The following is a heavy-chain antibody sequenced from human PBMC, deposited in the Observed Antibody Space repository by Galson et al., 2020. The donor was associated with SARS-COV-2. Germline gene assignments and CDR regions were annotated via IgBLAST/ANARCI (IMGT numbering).Heavy chain of an antibody. Sequence: SETLSLTCTVSGYSISGGYYWGWLRQPPGKGLEWIGSIYQSGSTSYNPSLKSRITISVDTSNNQFPLKLRSVTAADTAMYYCARDPNPGDYTWSRFPCGQGTLVTVSS. D-gene: IGHD4-17*01. J-gene: IGHJ5*02. V-gene: IGHV4-38-2*02. CDR2: IYQSGST. CDR3: ARDPNPGDYTWSRFP. CDR1: GYSISGGYY.